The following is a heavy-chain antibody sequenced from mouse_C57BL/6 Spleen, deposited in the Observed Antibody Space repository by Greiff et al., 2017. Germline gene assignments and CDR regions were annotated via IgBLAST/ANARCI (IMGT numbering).Heavy chain of an antibody. J-gene: IGHJ2*01. CDR2: ISSGGDYI. CDR1: GFTFSSYA. Sequence: EVKLVESGEGLVKPGGSLKLSCAASGFTFSSYAMSWVRQTPEKRLEWVAYISSGGDYIYYADTVKGRFTISRDNARNTLYLQMSSLKSEDTAMYYCTRDWDGSSLYYFDYWGQGTTLTVSS. V-gene: IGHV5-9-1*02. CDR3: TRDWDGSSLYYFDY. D-gene: IGHD1-1*01.